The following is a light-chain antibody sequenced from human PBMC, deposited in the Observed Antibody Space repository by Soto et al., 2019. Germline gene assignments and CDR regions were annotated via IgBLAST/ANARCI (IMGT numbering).Light chain of an antibody. V-gene: IGKV1-5*01. Sequence: DIVMTQSPSTLSASAGDRVTITCRASQSVSSWLAWYQQKPGKAPKFLIYGASRMATGVPSRFSGSGSGTEFTLTISSPQPDDFATYYCQQYDNYPLTFGQGTKLEI. CDR2: GAS. J-gene: IGKJ2*01. CDR1: QSVSSW. CDR3: QQYDNYPLT.